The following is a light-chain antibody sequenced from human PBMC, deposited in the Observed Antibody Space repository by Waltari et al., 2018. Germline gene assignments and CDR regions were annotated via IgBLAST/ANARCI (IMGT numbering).Light chain of an antibody. CDR2: GAS. CDR3: QQYHNWPRV. V-gene: IGKV3-15*01. Sequence: EIVMTQSPATLSVSPGERATLSCKASQSVITNLAWYQQKPGQPPRLLIYGASDRAPGIPDMVSGIGFGAEFTLAISSLQSEDSAIYYCQQYHNWPRVFGQGTKVEIK. CDR1: QSVITN. J-gene: IGKJ1*01.